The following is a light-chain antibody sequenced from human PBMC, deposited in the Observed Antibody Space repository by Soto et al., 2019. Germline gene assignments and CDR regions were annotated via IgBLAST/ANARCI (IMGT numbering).Light chain of an antibody. V-gene: IGKV3-20*01. J-gene: IGKJ5*01. Sequence: EIVLTQSPGTLSLSPGERATLSCRASQSVSSSYLAWYQQKPGQAPRLLIYGASSRAPGIPDRFSGSGSGADFTLTISSLEAEDFAVYYCQQYGSSPPITFGQGTRLQIK. CDR2: GAS. CDR1: QSVSSSY. CDR3: QQYGSSPPIT.